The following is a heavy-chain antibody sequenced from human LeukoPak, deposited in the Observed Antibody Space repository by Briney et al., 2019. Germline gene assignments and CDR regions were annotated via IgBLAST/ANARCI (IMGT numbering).Heavy chain of an antibody. D-gene: IGHD1-26*01. V-gene: IGHV3-9*03. CDR1: GFTFSSYE. J-gene: IGHJ4*02. CDR3: AKDMRGGSYSHFGYFDY. CDR2: ISWNSGSI. Sequence: GGSLRLSCAASGFTFSSYEMNWVRQAPGKGLEWVSGISWNSGSIGYADSVKGRFTISRDNAENSLYLQMNSLRAEDMALYYCAKDMRGGSYSHFGYFDYWGQGTLVTVSS.